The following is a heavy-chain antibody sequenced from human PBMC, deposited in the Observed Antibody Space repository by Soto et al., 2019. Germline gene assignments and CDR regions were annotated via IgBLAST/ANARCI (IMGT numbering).Heavy chain of an antibody. Sequence: QVQLQESGPGLVKPSDTLSLTCAVSGYSISSSNWWGWIRQPPGKGLEWIGYIYYSGTTYYNPSLKSRVTMSVDTSKNQFSLKLTSLTAVDTAVYYCAGRAIHGPIDYWGQGTLVTVSS. V-gene: IGHV4-28*01. CDR3: AGRAIHGPIDY. CDR1: GYSISSSNW. D-gene: IGHD4-17*01. CDR2: IYYSGTT. J-gene: IGHJ4*02.